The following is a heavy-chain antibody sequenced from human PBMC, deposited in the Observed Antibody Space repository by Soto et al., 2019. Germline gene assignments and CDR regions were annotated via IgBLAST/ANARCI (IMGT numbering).Heavy chain of an antibody. D-gene: IGHD1-26*01. CDR1: GGSISSGGYY. V-gene: IGHV4-31*03. CDR2: IYYSGST. Sequence: QVQLQESGPGLVKPSQTLSLTCTVSGGSISSGGYYWSWIRQHPGKGLEWIGYIYYSGSTYYNYYTQSLKSRVTIAVDTSKNQFSLKLSSVTAADTAVYYCARTPLLWGQGTLVTVSS. CDR3: ARTPLL. J-gene: IGHJ4*02.